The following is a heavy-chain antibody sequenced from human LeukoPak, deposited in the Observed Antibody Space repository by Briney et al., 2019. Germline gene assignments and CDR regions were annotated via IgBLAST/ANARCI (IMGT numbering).Heavy chain of an antibody. CDR3: ARLYSSSWGFDY. D-gene: IGHD6-13*01. J-gene: IGHJ4*02. Sequence: SETLSLTCAVYGGSISGYYWSWIRQPPGKGLEWIGEINHSGSTNYNPSLKSRVTISVDTSKNQFSLKLSSVTAADTAVYYCARLYSSSWGFDYWGQGTLVTVSS. V-gene: IGHV4-34*01. CDR2: INHSGST. CDR1: GGSISGYY.